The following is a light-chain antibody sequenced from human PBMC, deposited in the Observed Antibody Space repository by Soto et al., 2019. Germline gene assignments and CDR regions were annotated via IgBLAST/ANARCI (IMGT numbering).Light chain of an antibody. CDR2: DVN. Sequence: QSALTQPASVSGSPGQSITISCTGTSSDVGAYNYVSWYQHHPDKAPKLIIYDVNNRPSGVSNRFSGSKSGNTASLTISGLQAEDEADYYCSSYTSSSTDVFGTGTKLTVL. CDR1: SSDVGAYNY. CDR3: SSYTSSSTDV. V-gene: IGLV2-14*01. J-gene: IGLJ1*01.